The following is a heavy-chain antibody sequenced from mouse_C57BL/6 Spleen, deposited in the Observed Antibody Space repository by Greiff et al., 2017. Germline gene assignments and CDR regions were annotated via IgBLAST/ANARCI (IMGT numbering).Heavy chain of an antibody. V-gene: IGHV5-4*01. J-gene: IGHJ2*01. Sequence: EVQRVESGGGLVKPGGSLKLSCAASGFTFSSYAMSWVRQTPEKRLEWVATISDGGSYTYYPDNVKGRFTISRDNAKNNLYLQMSHLKSEDTAMYYCAREGGTTVVATDYWGQGTTLTVSS. CDR3: AREGGTTVVATDY. D-gene: IGHD1-1*01. CDR1: GFTFSSYA. CDR2: ISDGGSYT.